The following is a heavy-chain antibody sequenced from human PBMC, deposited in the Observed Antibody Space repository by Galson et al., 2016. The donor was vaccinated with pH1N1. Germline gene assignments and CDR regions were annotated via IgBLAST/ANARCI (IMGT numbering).Heavy chain of an antibody. CDR3: AKDLGRYSEIDY. J-gene: IGHJ4*02. V-gene: IGHV3-23*01. D-gene: IGHD1-26*01. CDR1: GFTFINYA. Sequence: SLRLSCAASGFTFINYAMSWVRQAPGKGLEWVSTIRGTGDPTYCADSVKGRFTISRDNSNNTVYLRMNSLRVEDTAVYYCAKDLGRYSEIDYWGQGTLVTVSS. CDR2: IRGTGDPT.